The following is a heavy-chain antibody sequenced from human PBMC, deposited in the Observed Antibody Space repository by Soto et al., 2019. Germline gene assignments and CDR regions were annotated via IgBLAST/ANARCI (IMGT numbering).Heavy chain of an antibody. CDR1: EYTFTGYD. Sequence: QVQLVQSGAEVKKPGASVEVSCKASEYTFTGYDINWVRQATGQGLEWMGWMNPNSGNTGYAQKFQGRVTMTRNTSISTAYMELSSLRSEDTAVYYCARGRGYSYDHNWFDPWGQGTLVTVSS. CDR3: ARGRGYSYDHNWFDP. J-gene: IGHJ5*02. V-gene: IGHV1-8*01. CDR2: MNPNSGNT. D-gene: IGHD5-18*01.